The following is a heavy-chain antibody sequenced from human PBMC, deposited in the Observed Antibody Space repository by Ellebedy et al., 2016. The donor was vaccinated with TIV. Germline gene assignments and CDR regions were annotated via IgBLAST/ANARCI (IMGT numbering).Heavy chain of an antibody. CDR1: GFTFRGYW. Sequence: PGGSLRLSCAASGFTFRGYWMSWVRQAPGKWLEWVANIKEDGSEAYDVDSVKGRFTISRDNAQNALYLQMSNLRAEDTAEFYCARAGGRNSTGSGFYWGQGTRVTVST. CDR3: ARAGGRNSTGSGFY. J-gene: IGHJ4*02. CDR2: IKEDGSEA. D-gene: IGHD1-14*01. V-gene: IGHV3-7*03.